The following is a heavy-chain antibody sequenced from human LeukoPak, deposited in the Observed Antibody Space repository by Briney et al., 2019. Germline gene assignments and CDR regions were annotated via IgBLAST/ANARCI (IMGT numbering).Heavy chain of an antibody. CDR1: GGSFSGYY. V-gene: IGHV4-34*01. CDR3: ARAGLAAAARFGY. D-gene: IGHD6-13*01. J-gene: IGHJ4*02. CDR2: INHSGST. Sequence: SETLSLTCAVYGGSFSGYYWSWIRQPPGKGLEWIGEINHSGSTNYNPSLKSRVTISVDTSKNQFSLKLSSVTAADTAVYYCARAGLAAAARFGYWGQGTLVTVSS.